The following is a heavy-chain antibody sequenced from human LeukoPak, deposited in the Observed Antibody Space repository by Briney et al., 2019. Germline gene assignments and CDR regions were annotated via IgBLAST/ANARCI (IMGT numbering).Heavy chain of an antibody. CDR1: GGSFSGYY. Sequence: SETLSLTCAVYGGSFSGYYWSWIRQPPGKGLEWIGEINHSGSTNYNPSLKSRVTISVDTSKNQFSLKLSSVTAADTAVYYCARTSDYDYVWGSYRRTYYFDYWGQGTLVTVSS. CDR2: INHSGST. CDR3: ARTSDYDYVWGSYRRTYYFDY. D-gene: IGHD3-16*02. J-gene: IGHJ4*02. V-gene: IGHV4-34*01.